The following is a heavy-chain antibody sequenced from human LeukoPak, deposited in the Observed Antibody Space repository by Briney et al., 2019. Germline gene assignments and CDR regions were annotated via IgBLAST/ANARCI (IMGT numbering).Heavy chain of an antibody. J-gene: IGHJ4*02. CDR3: ARDVWDTSGARFDY. Sequence: PSETLSLTCTVSGASISSGDYHWNWIRQPPGKGLEWIGFIHDSGSTYYNPSLKSRVSISRDMSKNQLSLMLSSVTAADTAVYYCARDVWDTSGARFDYWGQGTLVTVSS. CDR1: GASISSGDYH. V-gene: IGHV4-30-4*01. D-gene: IGHD3-16*01. CDR2: IHDSGST.